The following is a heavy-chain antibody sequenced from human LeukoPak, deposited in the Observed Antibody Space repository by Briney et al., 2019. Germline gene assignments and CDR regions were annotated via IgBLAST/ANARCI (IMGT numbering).Heavy chain of an antibody. Sequence: ASVKVSCKASGYTFTSYAISWVRQAPGQGLEWMGRIIPILGIANYAQKFQGRVTITADKSTSAAYMELSSLRSEDTAVYYCARDSPYYYDSSGYYLDYWGQGTLVTVSS. CDR2: IIPILGIA. J-gene: IGHJ4*02. D-gene: IGHD3-22*01. CDR3: ARDSPYYYDSSGYYLDY. V-gene: IGHV1-69*04. CDR1: GYTFTSYA.